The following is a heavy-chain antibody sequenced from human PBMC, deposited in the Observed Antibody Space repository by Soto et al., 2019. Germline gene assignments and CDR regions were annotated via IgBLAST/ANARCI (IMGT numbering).Heavy chain of an antibody. CDR2: MSYDGSDT. CDR3: TIVRVADSALDH. J-gene: IGHJ4*02. V-gene: IGHV3-30*03. CDR1: GFIFSNHG. Sequence: QVQLVESGGGVVQPGRSLRLSCVGSGFIFSNHGMHWVRQTPGKGLEWVAFMSYDGSDTFYADSVKGRVTISRDNSKNTLFLHMSNLRAEDTAMYYCTIVRVADSALDHWGQGTLVTVSS. D-gene: IGHD3-10*02.